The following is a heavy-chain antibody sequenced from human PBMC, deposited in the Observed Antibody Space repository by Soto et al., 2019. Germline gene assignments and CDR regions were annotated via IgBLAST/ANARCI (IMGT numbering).Heavy chain of an antibody. CDR2: INSDGSGT. D-gene: IGHD3-10*01. J-gene: IGHJ4*02. CDR1: GFTFSTYW. V-gene: IGHV3-74*01. Sequence: GGSLRLSCAASGFTFSTYWMHWVRQTPGKGLVWVSKINSDGSGTTYVDSVTGRFNISRGNAKSTLSLQMNSLRVDDTAVYYCVRDGASGGWDYWGQGILVTVSS. CDR3: VRDGASGGWDY.